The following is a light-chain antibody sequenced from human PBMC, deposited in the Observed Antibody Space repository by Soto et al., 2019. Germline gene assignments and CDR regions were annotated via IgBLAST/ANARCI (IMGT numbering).Light chain of an antibody. CDR2: DTS. Sequence: QAVVTQEPSLTVSPGGTVTLTCGSSTGSVTSGRYPYWFQQKPGQAPRTLIYDTSSKHSWTPARFSGSLLGGKAALTLSGAQPEDEADYYCLLSYSDGLWVFGGGTKVTVL. CDR3: LLSYSDGLWV. J-gene: IGLJ3*02. CDR1: TGSVTSGRY. V-gene: IGLV7-46*01.